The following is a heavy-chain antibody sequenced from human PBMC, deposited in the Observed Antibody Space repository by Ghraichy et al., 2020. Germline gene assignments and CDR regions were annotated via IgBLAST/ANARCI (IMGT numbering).Heavy chain of an antibody. CDR3: ARHAADSSWYSYYFDY. D-gene: IGHD6-13*01. CDR1: GGSISRSTYY. CDR2: INYSGST. J-gene: IGHJ4*02. Sequence: SETLSLTCTVSGGSISRSTYYWSWIRQPTGKGLEWIGSINYSGSTFRNPFLKSRVTISVDTSKNHLSLRLTSVTAADTAVCYCARHAADSSWYSYYFDYWAQGTLVTVSS. V-gene: IGHV4-39*01.